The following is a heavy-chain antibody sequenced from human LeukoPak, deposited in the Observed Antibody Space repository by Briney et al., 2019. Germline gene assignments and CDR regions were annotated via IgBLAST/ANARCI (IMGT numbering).Heavy chain of an antibody. V-gene: IGHV4-59*01. CDR1: GGSISSYY. CDR2: IYYSGST. J-gene: IGHJ6*02. D-gene: IGHD4-11*01. Sequence: SETLSLTCTVSGGSISSYYWSWIRQPPGKGLEWIGYIYYSGSTNYNPSLKSRVTISVDTSKNQFSLKLSSVTAADTAVYYCARDRGYTVTPRYYYYGMDVWGQGTTATVSS. CDR3: ARDRGYTVTPRYYYYGMDV.